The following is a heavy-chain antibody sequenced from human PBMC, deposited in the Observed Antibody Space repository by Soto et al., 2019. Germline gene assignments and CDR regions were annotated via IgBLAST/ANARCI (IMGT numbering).Heavy chain of an antibody. CDR3: ARDLVDTAMVTFSPITIDY. Sequence: ASVKVSCKASGYTFTSYYMHWVRQAPGQGLEWMGIINPSGGSTSYAQKFQGRVTMTRDTSTSTVYMELSSLRSEDTAVYYCARDLVDTAMVTFSPITIDYWGQGTLVTVSS. V-gene: IGHV1-46*03. D-gene: IGHD5-18*01. CDR2: INPSGGST. CDR1: GYTFTSYY. J-gene: IGHJ4*02.